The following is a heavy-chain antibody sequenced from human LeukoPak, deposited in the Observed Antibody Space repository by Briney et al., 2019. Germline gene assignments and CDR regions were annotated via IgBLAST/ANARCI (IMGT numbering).Heavy chain of an antibody. J-gene: IGHJ2*01. CDR2: IYPSGST. V-gene: IGHV4-4*07. CDR1: GGSTSSYY. D-gene: IGHD4-17*01. CDR3: ARDKDYGDYNRYWYFDL. Sequence: SETLSLTCTVSGGSTSSYYWSWIRQPAGKGLEWIGRIYPSGSTNYNPSLKSRVTMSVDTSKNQFSLKLSSVTAADTAVYYCARDKDYGDYNRYWYFDLWGRGTLVTVSS.